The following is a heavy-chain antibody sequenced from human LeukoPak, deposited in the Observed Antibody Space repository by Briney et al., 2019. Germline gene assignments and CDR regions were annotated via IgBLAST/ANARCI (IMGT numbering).Heavy chain of an antibody. CDR1: GFTFTNYA. CDR2: ITYDGSHK. V-gene: IGHV3-30-3*01. D-gene: IGHD6-19*01. CDR3: ARDGVIAVAATHLDY. J-gene: IGHJ4*02. Sequence: GGSLRLSCAASGFTFTNYAMHWVRQPPGKGLEWVAVITYDGSHKYYPDSVKGRFTISRDNSKNTVYLQMNSLRDEDTAVYYCARDGVIAVAATHLDYWGRGTLVTVSS.